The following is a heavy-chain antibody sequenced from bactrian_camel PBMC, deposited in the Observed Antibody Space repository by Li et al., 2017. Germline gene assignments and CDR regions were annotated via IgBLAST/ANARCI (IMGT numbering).Heavy chain of an antibody. CDR3: AADRTFGGGFCWARATSGGYAF. CDR1: GYIFATCG. CDR2: ISTGSGST. Sequence: HVQLVESGGGSVQAGDSLKLSCAPVGYIFATCGMGWFRQAPGKERETVAAISTGSGSTFYADSVKGRFTISEDIAKNTVNLQMDGLKPEDTAMYSCAADRTFGGGFCWARATSGGYAFWGQGTQVTVS. V-gene: IGHV3-3*01. D-gene: IGHD4*01. J-gene: IGHJ4*01.